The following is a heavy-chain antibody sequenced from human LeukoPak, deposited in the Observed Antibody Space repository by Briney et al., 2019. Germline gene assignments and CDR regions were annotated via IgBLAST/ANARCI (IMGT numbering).Heavy chain of an antibody. D-gene: IGHD4-17*01. J-gene: IGHJ2*01. Sequence: HPGGSLRLSCAASGFTFSSYGMHWVRQAPGKGLEWVAFIRYDGSNKYYADSVKGRFTISRDNSKNTLYLQMNSLRAEDTAVYYSVTLGGDYPWYFDLWGRGTLVTVSS. CDR2: IRYDGSNK. V-gene: IGHV3-30*02. CDR3: VTLGGDYPWYFDL. CDR1: GFTFSSYG.